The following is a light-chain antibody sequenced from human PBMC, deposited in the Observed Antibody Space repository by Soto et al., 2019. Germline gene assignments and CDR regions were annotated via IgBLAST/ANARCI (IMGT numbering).Light chain of an antibody. V-gene: IGKV3-15*01. Sequence: EIVLTQAPGTLCLSPGERAPLSCRSTQSISSSYLAWYQQKPGQAPKLLIFGASTRATGIPPRFSGSGSVTEFTLTISSLQSEDFAVYYCQQYNNWPPITFGQGTRLEIK. CDR2: GAS. CDR1: QSISSSY. J-gene: IGKJ5*01. CDR3: QQYNNWPPIT.